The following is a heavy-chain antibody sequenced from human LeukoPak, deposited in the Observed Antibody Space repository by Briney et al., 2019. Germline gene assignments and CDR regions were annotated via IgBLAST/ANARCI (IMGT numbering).Heavy chain of an antibody. J-gene: IGHJ6*02. CDR3: AKGTIISGYEIYYYYYYGMDV. CDR1: GFTFSSYA. D-gene: IGHD5-12*01. V-gene: IGHV3-23*01. Sequence: PGGSLRLSCAASGFTFSSYAMSWVRQAPGKGLEWVSAISGSGGSTYYADSVKGRFTISRDNSKNTLYLQMNSLRAEDTAVYYCAKGTIISGYEIYYYYYYGMDVWGQGTTVTVSS. CDR2: ISGSGGST.